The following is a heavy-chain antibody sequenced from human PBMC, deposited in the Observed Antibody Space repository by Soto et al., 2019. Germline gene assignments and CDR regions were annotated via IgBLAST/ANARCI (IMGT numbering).Heavy chain of an antibody. Sequence: QVQLVQSGAEVKKPGSSVKVSCKASGGTFSSYTISWVRQAPGQGLEWMGRIIPILGIANYAQKFQARVTIPADKFTSTAYMELSSLRSEDAAVSYCTGSLGYCGSTSRYRPARGLDYWGQGTLVTVAS. CDR3: TGSLGYCGSTSRYRPARGLDY. CDR2: IIPILGIA. V-gene: IGHV1-69*02. CDR1: GGTFSSYT. J-gene: IGHJ4*02. D-gene: IGHD2-2*01.